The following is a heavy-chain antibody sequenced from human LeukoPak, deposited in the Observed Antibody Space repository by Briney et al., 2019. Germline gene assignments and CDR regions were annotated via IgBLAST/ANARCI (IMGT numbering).Heavy chain of an antibody. Sequence: ASVKVSCKASGYTFTGYYLHWVRQAPGQGPQWMGYLNPKTGDTKYTQNLQGRVTMTRDTSISTAYMELSGLRSDDTAVYYCAREGLYTSSSDFDYWGQGALVTVSS. V-gene: IGHV1-2*02. CDR1: GYTFTGYY. CDR2: LNPKTGDT. CDR3: AREGLYTSSSDFDY. J-gene: IGHJ4*02. D-gene: IGHD6-6*01.